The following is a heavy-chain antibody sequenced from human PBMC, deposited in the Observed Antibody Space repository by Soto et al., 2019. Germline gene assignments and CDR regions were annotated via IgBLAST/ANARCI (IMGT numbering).Heavy chain of an antibody. Sequence: EVQLVESGGGLVQPGGSLRLSCEASGFTLSSYWMSWIRQAPGKGLEWVANTRQDGGQSYLVDSVQGRFTISRDNAKNSVYLQMNSLRAEDTAVYYGVREGSTGWHVDSWVQGTLVTVSS. J-gene: IGHJ4*02. CDR1: GFTLSSYW. CDR2: TRQDGGQS. CDR3: VREGSTGWHVDS. V-gene: IGHV3-7*01. D-gene: IGHD6-19*01.